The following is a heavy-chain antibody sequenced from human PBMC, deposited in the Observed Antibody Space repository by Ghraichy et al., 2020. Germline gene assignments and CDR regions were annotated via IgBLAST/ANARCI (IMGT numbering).Heavy chain of an antibody. CDR2: IYYSGST. CDR1: GGSISSSSYY. D-gene: IGHD1-26*01. CDR3: ARHEVGFETFDY. V-gene: IGHV4-39*01. J-gene: IGHJ4*02. Sequence: LSCTVSGGSISSSSYYWGWIRQPPGKGLEWIGSIYYSGSTYYNPSLKSRVTISVDTSKNQFSLKLSSVTAADTAVYYCARHEVGFETFDYWGQGTLVTVSS.